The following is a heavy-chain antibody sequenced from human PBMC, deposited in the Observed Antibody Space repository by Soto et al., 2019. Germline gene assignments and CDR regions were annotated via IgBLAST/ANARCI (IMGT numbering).Heavy chain of an antibody. CDR2: VTTGGPT. CDR3: ATDLPTEGAGEFDY. Sequence: GGSLRLACVASGFTFKTAWMAWVRQAPGKGLEWVGHVTTGGPTHYAAPVKGKFTISRDDSKNTAYLQMNSLKAEDTAVYYCATDLPTEGAGEFDYWGQGTPVTVSS. D-gene: IGHD1-26*01. CDR1: GFTFKTAW. J-gene: IGHJ4*02. V-gene: IGHV3-15*01.